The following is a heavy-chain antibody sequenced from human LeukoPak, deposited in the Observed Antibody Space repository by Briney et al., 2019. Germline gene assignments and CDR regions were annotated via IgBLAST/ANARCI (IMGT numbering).Heavy chain of an antibody. D-gene: IGHD4-17*01. Sequence: GGSLRLSCAASGFTFSSYAMSWVRQAPGKGLEWVSAISGSGGSTYYADSVKGRFTISRDNSKNTLYLQMNSLRAEDTAVYYCANDWDPDYGDYAKAYYFDYWGQGTLVTVSS. CDR2: ISGSGGST. J-gene: IGHJ4*02. CDR3: ANDWDPDYGDYAKAYYFDY. V-gene: IGHV3-23*01. CDR1: GFTFSSYA.